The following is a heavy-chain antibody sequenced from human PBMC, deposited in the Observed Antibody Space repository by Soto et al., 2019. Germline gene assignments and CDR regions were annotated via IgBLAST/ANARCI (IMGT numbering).Heavy chain of an antibody. V-gene: IGHV1-46*01. D-gene: IGHD4-17*01. CDR2: INPSGGST. CDR3: ARDGADDGDYVAGSY. J-gene: IGHJ4*02. CDR1: GYTFTSYY. Sequence: QVQLVQSGAEVKKPGASVKVSCKASGYTFTSYYMHWVRQAPGQGLEWMGIINPSGGSTSYAQKFRGRVPMTRDTSTSTVYRELSSLRSEDTAVYYCARDGADDGDYVAGSYWGQGTLVTVSS.